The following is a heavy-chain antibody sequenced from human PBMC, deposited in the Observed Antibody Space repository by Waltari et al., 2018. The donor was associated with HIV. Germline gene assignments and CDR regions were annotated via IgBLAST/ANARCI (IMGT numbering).Heavy chain of an antibody. CDR2: IYYSGST. D-gene: IGHD2-15*01. Sequence: QLQLQESGPGLVKPSETLSLTCTVSGGSISSSSYYWGWLRQPPGTGLEWIGMIYYSGSTYYNPSLKSRVTISVDTSKNQFSLKLSSVTAADTAVYYCARAVQGYCSGGSCENYFDYWGQGTLVTVSS. V-gene: IGHV4-39*01. CDR1: GGSISSSSYY. CDR3: ARAVQGYCSGGSCENYFDY. J-gene: IGHJ4*02.